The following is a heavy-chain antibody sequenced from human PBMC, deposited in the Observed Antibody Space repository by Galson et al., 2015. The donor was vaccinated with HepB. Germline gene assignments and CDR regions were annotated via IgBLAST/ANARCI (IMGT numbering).Heavy chain of an antibody. CDR1: GFRLSSYS. D-gene: IGHD6-19*01. J-gene: IGHJ4*02. V-gene: IGHV3-21*06. CDR3: AKDSRYISGWYTGRGGLDF. Sequence: SLRLSCAASGFRLSSYSMNWVRQAPGKGLEWVSSIHSSGFYKYYAGSVKGRFTISRDNSKSTLYLQLNSLRVEDTAVYYCAKDSRYISGWYTGRGGLDFWGQGTLVTVSS. CDR2: IHSSGFYK.